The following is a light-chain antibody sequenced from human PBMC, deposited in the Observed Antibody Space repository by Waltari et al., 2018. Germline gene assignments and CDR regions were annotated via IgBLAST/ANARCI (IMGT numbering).Light chain of an antibody. J-gene: IGKJ2*01. CDR1: QSISTW. CDR2: KAS. Sequence: DIQMTQSPSSLSASVGDRVTITCRASQSISTWLAWFQLKPGKAPKLLISKASNLESGVPSRFSGSGSGTEFTLTIGSLLPEDFASYYCQQYSSDSHSFGQGTRLEI. V-gene: IGKV1-5*03. CDR3: QQYSSDSHS.